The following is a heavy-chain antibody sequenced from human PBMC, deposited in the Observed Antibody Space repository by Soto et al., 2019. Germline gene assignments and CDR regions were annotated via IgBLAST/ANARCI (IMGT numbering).Heavy chain of an antibody. Sequence: QVRLVQSGAEVQKPGSSVKVSCKTSGGTFSSSAISWVRQAPGQGLQWMGGYMRTLSSTHYSQRFQGRISITADESTNTAVLECSRLRSEDTATEYCARGTSDVVLLPGAMKEGFGSWGQGTLLTASS. CDR2: YMRTLSST. V-gene: IGHV1-69*01. CDR3: ARGTSDVVLLPGAMKEGFGS. J-gene: IGHJ4*02. CDR1: GGTFSSSA. D-gene: IGHD6-25*01.